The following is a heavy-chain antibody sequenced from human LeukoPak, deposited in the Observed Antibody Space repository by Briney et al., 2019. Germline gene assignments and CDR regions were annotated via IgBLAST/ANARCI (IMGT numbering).Heavy chain of an antibody. CDR1: GHPISSYY. Sequence: SETLSLTCTVSGHPISSYYWSRIPQPPGKAREWIGYIYYSGSTNYNPSLKSRVTISVDTSKNQFSLKLSSVTAADTAVYYCARDRRDSSSWYFGAFDIWGQGTMVTVSS. D-gene: IGHD6-13*01. CDR2: IYYSGST. CDR3: ARDRRDSSSWYFGAFDI. V-gene: IGHV4-59*01. J-gene: IGHJ3*02.